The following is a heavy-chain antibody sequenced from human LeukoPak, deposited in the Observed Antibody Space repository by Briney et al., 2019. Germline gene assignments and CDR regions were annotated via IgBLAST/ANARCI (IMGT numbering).Heavy chain of an antibody. CDR3: ARDATVTSYYGMDV. CDR1: GGSFSGYY. CDR2: IYYSGST. J-gene: IGHJ6*02. Sequence: SETLSLTCAVYGGSFSGYYWSWIRQHPGKGLEWIGYIYYSGSTYYNPSLKSRVTISVDTSKNQFSLKLSSVTAADTAVYYCARDATVTSYYGMDVWGQGTTVTVSS. V-gene: IGHV4-31*11. D-gene: IGHD4-17*01.